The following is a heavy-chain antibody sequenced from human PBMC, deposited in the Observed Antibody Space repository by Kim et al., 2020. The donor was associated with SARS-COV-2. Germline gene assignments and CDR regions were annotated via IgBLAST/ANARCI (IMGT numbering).Heavy chain of an antibody. CDR1: GYSISSGYN. CDR2: IYHRGTT. Sequence: SETLTLTCTASGYSISSGYNRGWIRQPPGKGLEWIGSIYHRGTTYYNPSLKSRVTISVDTSKNQFSLKLSTVTAADTAVYYCAREAYCGAGCNNWFDLWG. D-gene: IGHD2-21*02. V-gene: IGHV4-38-2*02. CDR3: AREAYCGAGCNNWFDL. J-gene: IGHJ5*02.